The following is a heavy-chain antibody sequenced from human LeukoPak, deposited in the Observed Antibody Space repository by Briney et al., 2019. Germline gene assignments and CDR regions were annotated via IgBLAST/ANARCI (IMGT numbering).Heavy chain of an antibody. V-gene: IGHV3-15*01. D-gene: IGHD3-10*01. CDR3: TGLMIRGVIGY. CDR1: GFTFSNAW. Sequence: GGSLRLSCAASGFTFSNAWMSWVRQAPGKGLEWVGRIKSKTDDGTTDYAAPVKGRFTISRDDSKNTLYLQMNSLKTEDTAVYYCTGLMIRGVIGYWGQGTLVTVSS. CDR2: IKSKTDDGTT. J-gene: IGHJ4*02.